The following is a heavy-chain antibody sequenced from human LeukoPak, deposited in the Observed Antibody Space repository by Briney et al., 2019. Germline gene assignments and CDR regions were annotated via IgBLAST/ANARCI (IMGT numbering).Heavy chain of an antibody. D-gene: IGHD3/OR15-3a*01. V-gene: IGHV3-23*01. CDR3: AKAGFRTGYSEFDY. J-gene: IGHJ4*02. Sequence: PGGSLRLSCAASGLTFNNYAMSWVRQAPGKGLEWVSARSSSGTSTYYADSVKGRFTISRDNSKNTVYLQMNSLRAEDTAVYYCAKAGFRTGYSEFDYWGQGTLVTVSS. CDR1: GLTFNNYA. CDR2: RSSSGTST.